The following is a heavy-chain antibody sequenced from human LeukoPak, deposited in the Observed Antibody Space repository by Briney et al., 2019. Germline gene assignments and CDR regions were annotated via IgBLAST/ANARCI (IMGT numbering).Heavy chain of an antibody. V-gene: IGHV3-53*01. D-gene: IGHD3-16*01. CDR1: GFTVSSNY. J-gene: IGHJ6*03. CDR2: IYSGGST. Sequence: HTGGSLRLSCAASGFTVSSNYMSWVRQAPGKGLEWVSVIYSGGSTYYADSVKGRFTISRDNSKNTVYLQMNSLRAGDTAVYYCAKDYAGGWPKRGMDVWGKGATVTVSS. CDR3: AKDYAGGWPKRGMDV.